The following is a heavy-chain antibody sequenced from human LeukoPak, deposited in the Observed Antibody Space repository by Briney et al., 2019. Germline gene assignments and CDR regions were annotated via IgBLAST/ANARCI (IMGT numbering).Heavy chain of an antibody. J-gene: IGHJ4*02. CDR1: GGSFSGYY. D-gene: IGHD3-10*01. Sequence: SETLSLTCAVYGGSFSGYYWSWIRQPPRKGLEWIGEINHSGSTNYNPSLKSRVTISVDTSKNQFSLKLSSVTAADTAVYYCARVTMVRGVNIDYWGQGTLVTVSS. CDR2: INHSGST. CDR3: ARVTMVRGVNIDY. V-gene: IGHV4-34*01.